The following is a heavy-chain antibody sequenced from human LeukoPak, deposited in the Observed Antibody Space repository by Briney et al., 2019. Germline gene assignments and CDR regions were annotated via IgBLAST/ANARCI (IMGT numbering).Heavy chain of an antibody. CDR1: GFTFSSYE. V-gene: IGHV3-48*03. D-gene: IGHD6-13*01. CDR2: ISSSGSTI. Sequence: GGSLRLSCAASGFTFSSYEMNWVRQAPGKGLEWVSYISSSGSTIYYADSVKGRFTISRDNAKNSLYLQMNSLRAEDTAVYYCARDQDSSSWYEVQFPRNWFDPWGQGTLVTVSS. J-gene: IGHJ5*02. CDR3: ARDQDSSSWYEVQFPRNWFDP.